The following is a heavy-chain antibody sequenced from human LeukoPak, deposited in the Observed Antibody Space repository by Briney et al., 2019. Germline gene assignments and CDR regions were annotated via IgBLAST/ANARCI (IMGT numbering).Heavy chain of an antibody. Sequence: PGGSLRLSCAASGFTFDDYAMHWVRQAPGKGLEWVSLISGDGNSTNYAGSVKGRFTISRDNNKNSLYLQMNSLRTEDTAFYYCATNFGAYYYDTSGYHDFWGQGTLVTVSS. J-gene: IGHJ4*02. CDR1: GFTFDDYA. CDR2: ISGDGNST. D-gene: IGHD3-22*01. CDR3: ATNFGAYYYDTSGYHDF. V-gene: IGHV3-43*02.